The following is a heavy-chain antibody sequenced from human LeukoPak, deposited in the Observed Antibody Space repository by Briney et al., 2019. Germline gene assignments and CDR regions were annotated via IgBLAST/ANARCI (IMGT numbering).Heavy chain of an antibody. D-gene: IGHD3-3*01. J-gene: IGHJ6*02. CDR2: ISAYNGNT. CDR1: GYTFTSYG. V-gene: IGHV1-18*01. Sequence: ASVKVSCKASGYTFTSYGISWVRQAPGQGLEWMGWISAYNGNTNYAQKLQGRVTMTTDTSTSTAYMELRSLRSDDTAVYYCARVCFYDFWSGYYFYYYYGMDVWGQGTTVTVSS. CDR3: ARVCFYDFWSGYYFYYYYGMDV.